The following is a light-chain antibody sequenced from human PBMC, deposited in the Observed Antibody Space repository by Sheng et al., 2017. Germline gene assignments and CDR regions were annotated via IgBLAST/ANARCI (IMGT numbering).Light chain of an antibody. CDR3: QQYDKWPLT. CDR2: DAS. Sequence: NVLTQSPATLSLSPGERATLSCRASQSVSTYLAWYQQKPGQAPRLLIYDASNRATGIPARFSGSGSGTDFTLTISGLEPEDFAVYYCQQYDKWPLTFGGGTKVEIK. J-gene: IGKJ4*01. V-gene: IGKV3-11*01. CDR1: QSVSTY.